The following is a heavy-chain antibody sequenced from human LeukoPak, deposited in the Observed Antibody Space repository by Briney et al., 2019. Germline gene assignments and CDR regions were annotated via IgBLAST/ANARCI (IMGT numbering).Heavy chain of an antibody. CDR3: ARVLGGYYYDYFDY. CDR1: GFTFSSYA. V-gene: IGHV3-48*04. CDR2: ISSSSSTI. Sequence: GGSLRLSCAASGFTFSSYAMSWVRQAPGKGLEWVSYISSSSSTIYYADSVKGRFTISRDNAKNSLYLQMNSLRAEDTAVYYCARVLGGYYYDYFDYWGQGTLVTVSS. D-gene: IGHD3-22*01. J-gene: IGHJ4*02.